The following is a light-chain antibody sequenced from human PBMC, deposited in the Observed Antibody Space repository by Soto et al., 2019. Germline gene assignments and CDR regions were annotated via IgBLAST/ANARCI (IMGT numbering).Light chain of an antibody. V-gene: IGLV2-14*01. CDR2: DVS. J-gene: IGLJ1*01. CDR3: TSFTSRHTYV. Sequence: QSVLTQPASVSGSLGQSITISCTGTSSDVGGYNYVSWYQQHPDKAPRLMIYDVSNRPSGVSDRFSGSKSGDTASLTISGLQAEDEADYYCTSFTSRHTYVFGTGTKVTVL. CDR1: SSDVGGYNY.